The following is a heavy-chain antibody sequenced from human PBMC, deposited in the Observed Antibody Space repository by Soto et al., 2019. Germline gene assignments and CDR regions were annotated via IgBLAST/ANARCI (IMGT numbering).Heavy chain of an antibody. V-gene: IGHV4-34*01. CDR2: INHSGST. J-gene: IGHJ6*03. CDR1: GGSFSGYY. CDR3: ARVLRQGRYYYYYMDV. D-gene: IGHD2-15*01. Sequence: SETLCLTCAVYGGSFSGYYWSWIRQPPGKGLEWIGEINHSGSTNYNPSLKSRVTISVDTSKNQFSLKLSSVTAADTAVYYCARVLRQGRYYYYYMDVWGKGTTVTVSS.